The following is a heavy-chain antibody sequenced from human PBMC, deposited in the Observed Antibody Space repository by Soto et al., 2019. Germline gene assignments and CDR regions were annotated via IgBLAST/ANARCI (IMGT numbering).Heavy chain of an antibody. D-gene: IGHD2-8*02. V-gene: IGHV3-33*08. CDR1: AVTLYTSQ. Sequence: GGSQSALTQTSAVTLYTSQIDSTRQEPDKGLEWVSIIWYDGSNKYYADSVKGRFSISRDNSKNTLYLQMNSLRAEDTALYYCARAVCTCAYCYAWPFNYGVDVPAQRTTVTVSS. J-gene: IGHJ6*01. CDR3: ARAVCTCAYCYAWPFNYGVDV. CDR2: IWYDGSNK.